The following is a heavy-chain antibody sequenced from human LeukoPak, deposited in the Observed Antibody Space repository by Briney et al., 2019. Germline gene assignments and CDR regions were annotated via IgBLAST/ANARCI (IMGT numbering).Heavy chain of an antibody. CDR1: GGTFSSYA. CDR3: ARDRHVVVVAATTYNWFDP. Sequence: SVKVSCKASGGTFSSYAISWVRQAPGQGLEWMGRIIPIFGTANYAQKFQGRVTMTRDTSTSTVYMELSSLRSEDTAVYYCARDRHVVVVAATTYNWFDPWGQGTLVTVSS. CDR2: IIPIFGTA. V-gene: IGHV1-69*05. D-gene: IGHD2-15*01. J-gene: IGHJ5*02.